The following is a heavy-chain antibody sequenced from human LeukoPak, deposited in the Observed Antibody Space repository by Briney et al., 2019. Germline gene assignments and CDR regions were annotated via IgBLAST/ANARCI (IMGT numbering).Heavy chain of an antibody. V-gene: IGHV3-23*01. J-gene: IGHJ6*02. Sequence: PGGSLRLSCAASGFTFSSYAMSWVRQAPGKGLEWVSAISGSGGSTYYANSVKGRFTISRDNSKNTLYLQMNSLRAEDTAVYYCAKDLYGDYGYGMDVWGQGTTVTVSS. CDR3: AKDLYGDYGYGMDV. CDR1: GFTFSSYA. CDR2: ISGSGGST. D-gene: IGHD4-17*01.